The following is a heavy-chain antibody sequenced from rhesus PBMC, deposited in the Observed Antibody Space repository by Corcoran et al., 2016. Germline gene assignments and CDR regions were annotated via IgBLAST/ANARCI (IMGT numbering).Heavy chain of an antibody. CDR1: GGSISDSYR. CDR2: IYGSSTST. CDR3: ARGSYYYSGSYYYVEYGLDS. D-gene: IGHD3-16*01. V-gene: IGHV4S10*01. Sequence: QVQLQESGPGVVKPSETLSPTCAVSGGSISDSYRWSWIRQPPGKGLEWIGYIYGSSTSTNSNPSLKSRVTISKDTSKNQFSLKLSSVTAADTAVYYCARGSYYYSGSYYYVEYGLDSWGQGVVVTVSS. J-gene: IGHJ6*01.